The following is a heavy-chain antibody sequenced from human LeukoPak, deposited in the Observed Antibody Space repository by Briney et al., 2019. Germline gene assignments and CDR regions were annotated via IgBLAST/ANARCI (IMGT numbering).Heavy chain of an antibody. J-gene: IGHJ4*02. Sequence: SETLSLTCTVSGGSISTSALYWGWIRRPPGTGLEWIGSIFYSGRTYYNPSLKSRVTISVDTSKNQISLKLSSVTAADTAVYYCVRLGRFCGGDCYPPSFDYWGQGTLVTVSS. CDR2: IFYSGRT. CDR3: VRLGRFCGGDCYPPSFDY. V-gene: IGHV4-39*01. D-gene: IGHD2-21*02. CDR1: GGSISTSALY.